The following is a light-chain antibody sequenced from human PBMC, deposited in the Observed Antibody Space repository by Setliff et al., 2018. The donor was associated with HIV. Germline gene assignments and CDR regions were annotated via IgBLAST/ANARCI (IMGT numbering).Light chain of an antibody. CDR3: SSYSSSNTLVL. CDR1: HTDVGAYNY. J-gene: IGLJ2*01. CDR2: EVS. V-gene: IGLV2-14*03. Sequence: QSALTQPASVSGSPGQSISISCSGSHTDVGAYNYVSWYQQHPGKVLRLIIYEVSHRPSGVSDRLSGAKSGNTASLFISGLQAEDEATYYCSSYSSSNTLVLFGGGTKVTVL.